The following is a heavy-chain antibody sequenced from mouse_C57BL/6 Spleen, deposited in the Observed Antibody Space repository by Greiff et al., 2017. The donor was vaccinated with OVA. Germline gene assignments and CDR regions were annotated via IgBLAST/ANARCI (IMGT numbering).Heavy chain of an antibody. CDR3: ARTVVARMDY. Sequence: EVQLVESGGDLVKPGGSLKLSCAASGFTFSSYGMSWVRQTPDKRLEWVATISSGGSYTYYPDSVKGRFTISRDNAKNTLYLQMSSLKSEDTAMYYCARTVVARMDYWGQGTSVTVSS. J-gene: IGHJ4*01. V-gene: IGHV5-6*01. CDR1: GFTFSSYG. D-gene: IGHD1-1*01. CDR2: ISSGGSYT.